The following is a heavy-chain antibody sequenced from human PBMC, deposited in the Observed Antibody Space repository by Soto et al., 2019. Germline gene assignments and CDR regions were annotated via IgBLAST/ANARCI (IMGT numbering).Heavy chain of an antibody. CDR2: ISSNSAYI. CDR3: TRDASRDSSARGWFDP. J-gene: IGHJ5*02. Sequence: GGSLRLSCAASGFTFRSFTMNWVRQAPGKRLEWVSTISSNSAYIYYTDALRGRFTISRDNAKNSLHLQMNSLRAEDTAVYYCTRDASRDSSARGWFDPWGPGTLVTVSS. D-gene: IGHD6-13*01. V-gene: IGHV3-21*01. CDR1: GFTFRSFT.